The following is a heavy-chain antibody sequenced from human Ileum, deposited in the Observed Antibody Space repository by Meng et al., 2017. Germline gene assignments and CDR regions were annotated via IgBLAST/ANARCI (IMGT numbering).Heavy chain of an antibody. D-gene: IGHD3/OR15-3a*01. CDR2: IFYSRST. Sequence: VREQESGPGLVKPSQTRSLTCIFSGGSTCRGGYYWGSILQQPGKGLEWIGYIFYSRSTYYTSSHKSPINISVDTSKNHSSLKVSLVTAADTAVYYCARFRRGLGLRFDPWGQGTLVTVSS. V-gene: IGHV4-31*01. CDR1: GGSTCRGGYY. CDR3: ARFRRGLGLRFDP. J-gene: IGHJ5*02.